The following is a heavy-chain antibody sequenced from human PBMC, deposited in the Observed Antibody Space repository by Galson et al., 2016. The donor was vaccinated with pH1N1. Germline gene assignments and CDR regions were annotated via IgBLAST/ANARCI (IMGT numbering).Heavy chain of an antibody. CDR1: GFTFSSYW. D-gene: IGHD3-10*01. CDR2: INLDGSKK. V-gene: IGHV3-7*01. CDR3: ANFRLNP. Sequence: SLRLSCAVSGFTFSSYWMHWVRQAPGKGLEWVANINLDGSKKYYVDSEKGRFTISRDNAKNSLYLQMNSLRAEDTAVYYCANFRLNPWGQGTLVTVSS. J-gene: IGHJ5*02.